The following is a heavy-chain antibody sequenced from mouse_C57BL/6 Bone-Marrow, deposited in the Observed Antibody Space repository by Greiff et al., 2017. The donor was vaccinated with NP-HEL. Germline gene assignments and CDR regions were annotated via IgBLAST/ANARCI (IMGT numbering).Heavy chain of an antibody. CDR2: IDPESGDT. Sequence: VQLQQSGAELVRPGASVKLSCTASGFNIKDDYMHWVKQRPEQGLEWIGWIDPESGDTEYASKFQGKATITADKSSNTAYLQLSSLTSEDTAVYYCTTGGSSPYAMDYWGQGTSVTVSS. CDR1: GFNIKDDY. CDR3: TTGGSSPYAMDY. V-gene: IGHV14-4*01. D-gene: IGHD1-1*01. J-gene: IGHJ4*01.